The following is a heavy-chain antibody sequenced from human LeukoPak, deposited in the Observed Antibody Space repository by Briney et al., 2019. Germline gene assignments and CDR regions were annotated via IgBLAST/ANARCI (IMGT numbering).Heavy chain of an antibody. V-gene: IGHV3-9*01. CDR2: ISWNSGSI. CDR3: AKYSGYEEYSGSYFDY. J-gene: IGHJ4*02. Sequence: GGSLRLSCAASGFTFDDYAMHWVRQAPGKGLEWVSGISWNSGSIGYADSVKGRFTISRDNAKNSLYLQMNSLRAEDTALYYCAKYSGYEEYSGSYFDYWGQGTLVTVSS. CDR1: GFTFDDYA. D-gene: IGHD1-26*01.